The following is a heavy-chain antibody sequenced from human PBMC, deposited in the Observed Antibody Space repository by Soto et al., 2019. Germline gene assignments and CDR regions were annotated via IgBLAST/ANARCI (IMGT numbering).Heavy chain of an antibody. V-gene: IGHV1-18*01. CDR3: ARDCGGDCYSAEIDY. J-gene: IGHJ4*02. Sequence: ASVKVSCKASGYTFTSYGISWVRQAPGQGLEWMGWISAYNGNTNYAQKLQGRVTMTTDTSTSTAYMELRSPRSDDTAVYYCARDCGGDCYSAEIDYWGQGTLVTVSS. D-gene: IGHD2-21*02. CDR2: ISAYNGNT. CDR1: GYTFTSYG.